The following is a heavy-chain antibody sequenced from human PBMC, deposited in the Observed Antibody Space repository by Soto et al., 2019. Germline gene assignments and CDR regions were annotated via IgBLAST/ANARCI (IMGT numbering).Heavy chain of an antibody. Sequence: GGSLRLSCAASGFTFSSYAMHWVRQAPGKGLEWVAVISYDGSNKYYADSVKGRFTISRDNSKNTLYLQMNGLRAEDTAVYYCAREWLSSPIFDYWGQGTLVTVSS. CDR2: ISYDGSNK. CDR3: AREWLSSPIFDY. D-gene: IGHD3-16*02. CDR1: GFTFSSYA. V-gene: IGHV3-30-3*01. J-gene: IGHJ4*02.